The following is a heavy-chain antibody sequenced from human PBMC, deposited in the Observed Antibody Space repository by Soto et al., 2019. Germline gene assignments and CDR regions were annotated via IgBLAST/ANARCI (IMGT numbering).Heavy chain of an antibody. D-gene: IGHD6-13*01. CDR1: GYTFTSYG. V-gene: IGHV1-3*01. CDR3: VRRHVSATGIDWFDP. J-gene: IGHJ5*02. Sequence: ASVKVSCKASGYTFTSYGIHWVRQAPGQRLEWMGWINAANGDTKYSPKFQGRVTITRDTSASTAYMELSSLRSEDTAVYYCVRRHVSATGIDWFDPWGPWTLLVTVSS. CDR2: INAANGDT.